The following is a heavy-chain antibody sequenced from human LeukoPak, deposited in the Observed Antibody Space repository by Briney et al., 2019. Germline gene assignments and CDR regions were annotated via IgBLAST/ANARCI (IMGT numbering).Heavy chain of an antibody. V-gene: IGHV3-30*02. CDR3: ARVVPPTDYGSGSYFWDPYYFDY. Sequence: GGSLRLSCAASGFTFSSYGMHWVRQAPGKGLEWVAFIRYDGSNKYFADSVKGRFTISRDNSKNTLYLQMNSLRAEDTAVYYCARVVPPTDYGSGSYFWDPYYFDYWGQGTLVTVSS. J-gene: IGHJ4*02. CDR2: IRYDGSNK. D-gene: IGHD3-10*01. CDR1: GFTFSSYG.